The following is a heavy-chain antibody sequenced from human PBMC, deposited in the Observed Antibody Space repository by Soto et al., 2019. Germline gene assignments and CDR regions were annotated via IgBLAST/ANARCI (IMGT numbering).Heavy chain of an antibody. V-gene: IGHV3-53*01. CDR2: IYSGGST. Sequence: LREACGAAEVTGSRNYTSRVSKDPGKGLEWVSVIYSGGSTYYADSVKGRFTISRDNSKNTLYLQMNSLRAEDTAVYYCARAPSGWYTPASFDYWGQGTLVTVSS. CDR1: EVTGSRNY. J-gene: IGHJ4*02. CDR3: ARAPSGWYTPASFDY. D-gene: IGHD6-19*01.